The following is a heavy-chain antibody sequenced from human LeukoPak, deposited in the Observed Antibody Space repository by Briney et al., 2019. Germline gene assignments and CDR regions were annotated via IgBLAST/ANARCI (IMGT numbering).Heavy chain of an antibody. Sequence: SVTLSLTCTVSVGLISSSSYFCRWIRQPPGKGLVWIGCFYYSDITYYNPSLTSRVPISVDTSKNQFSLKLTSITAHAPAVYYWARHERRGTTDYWGQGTLVTVSS. CDR3: ARHERRGTTDY. CDR2: FYYSDIT. V-gene: IGHV4-39*01. J-gene: IGHJ4*02. CDR1: VGLISSSSYF. D-gene: IGHD1-14*01.